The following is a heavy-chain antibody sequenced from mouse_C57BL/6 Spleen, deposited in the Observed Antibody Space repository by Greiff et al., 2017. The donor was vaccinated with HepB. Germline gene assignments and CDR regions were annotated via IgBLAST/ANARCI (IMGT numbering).Heavy chain of an antibody. J-gene: IGHJ3*01. CDR1: GFTFSSYA. V-gene: IGHV5-4*01. Sequence: EVKLMESGGGLVKPGGSLKLSCAASGFTFSSYAMSWVRQTPEKRLEWVATISDGGSYTYYPDNVKGRFTISRDNAKNNLYLQMSHLKSEDTAMYYCARDLDSQAFAYWGQGTLVTVSA. CDR2: ISDGGSYT. CDR3: ARDLDSQAFAY. D-gene: IGHD3-2*01.